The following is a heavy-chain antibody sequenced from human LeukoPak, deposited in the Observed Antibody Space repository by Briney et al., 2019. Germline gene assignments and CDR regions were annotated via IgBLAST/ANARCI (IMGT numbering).Heavy chain of an antibody. D-gene: IGHD1-26*01. Sequence: GGSLRLSCAASGFTFSNAWMTWVRQAPGKGLEWVGRIKSQTNGGTTDYAAPVKGRFTISRDDSKNTLSLQMNSLKSEDTAVYYCTTFHSGGNGEDYWGQGTLVTVSS. CDR3: TTFHSGGNGEDY. V-gene: IGHV3-15*01. CDR1: GFTFSNAW. J-gene: IGHJ4*02. CDR2: IKSQTNGGTT.